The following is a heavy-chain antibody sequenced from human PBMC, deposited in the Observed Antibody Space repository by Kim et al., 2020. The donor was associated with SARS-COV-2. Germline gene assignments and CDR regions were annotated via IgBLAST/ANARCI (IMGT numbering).Heavy chain of an antibody. V-gene: IGHV3-9*01. J-gene: IGHJ5*02. Sequence: SVKGRFTISRDNAKNSLYLQMNSLRAEDTALYYCEKDIGWNEGGGNWFDPWGQGTLVTVSS. D-gene: IGHD6-19*01. CDR3: EKDIGWNEGGGNWFDP.